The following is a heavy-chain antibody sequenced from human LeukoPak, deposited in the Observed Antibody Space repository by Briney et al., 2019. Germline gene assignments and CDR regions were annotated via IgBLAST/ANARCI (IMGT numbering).Heavy chain of an antibody. J-gene: IGHJ6*03. CDR1: GYTVTGYD. Sequence: GASVKVSRTAAGYTVTGYDMDWVRQAPGQGLEWMGWINPNSGGTNYAQKFQGRVTMTRDTSISTAYMELSRLRSDDTAVYYCARDTAMAFYYMYVWGKGTTVTVSS. CDR3: ARDTAMAFYYMYV. CDR2: INPNSGGT. D-gene: IGHD5-18*01. V-gene: IGHV1-2*02.